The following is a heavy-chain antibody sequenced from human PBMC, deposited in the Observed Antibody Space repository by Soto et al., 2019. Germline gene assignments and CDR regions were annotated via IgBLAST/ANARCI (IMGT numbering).Heavy chain of an antibody. D-gene: IGHD2-21*01. CDR1: GFTFGSHG. CDR2: ISYAETNE. J-gene: IGHJ6*02. V-gene: IGHV3-30*18. Sequence: QVQLVESGGGLVQPGGSLRLTCVASGFTFGSHGMHWVRQAPGKGLEWVAVISYAETNEYYVDSVKGRFTISRDNSKSTLYLHMNSLRPEDTAVYKCAQDLSTTISDYGMDVWGQGTTVTVSS. CDR3: AQDLSTTISDYGMDV.